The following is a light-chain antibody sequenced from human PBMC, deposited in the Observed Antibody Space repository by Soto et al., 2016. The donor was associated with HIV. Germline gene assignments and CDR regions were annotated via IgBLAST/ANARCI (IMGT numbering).Light chain of an antibody. CDR3: QQYNSYPWT. CDR1: QSVSSW. V-gene: IGKV1-5*03. Sequence: DIQMTQSPSTLSASVGDSVTITCRASQSVSSWLAWFQQKPGKAPNLLIYQASNLESGVASRFSGSGSGTEFTLTISSLQPDDFAIYYCQQYNSYPWTFGQGTKVEIK. CDR2: QAS. J-gene: IGKJ1*01.